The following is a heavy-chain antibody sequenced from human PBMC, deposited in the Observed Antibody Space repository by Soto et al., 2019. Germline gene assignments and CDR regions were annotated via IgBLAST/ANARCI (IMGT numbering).Heavy chain of an antibody. CDR3: ARETGITGNSLDY. CDR1: GFTFSSYS. CDR2: ISSSSSYI. Sequence: ESGGGLVKPGGSLRLSCAASGFTFSSYSMNWVRQAPGKGLEWVSSISSSSSYIYYADSVKGRFTISRDNAKNSLYLQMNSLRAEDTAVYYCARETGITGNSLDYWGQGTLVTVSS. D-gene: IGHD1-20*01. V-gene: IGHV3-21*01. J-gene: IGHJ4*02.